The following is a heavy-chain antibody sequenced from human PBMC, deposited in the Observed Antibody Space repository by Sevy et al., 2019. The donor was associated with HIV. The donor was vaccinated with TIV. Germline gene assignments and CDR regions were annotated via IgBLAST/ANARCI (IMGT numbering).Heavy chain of an antibody. D-gene: IGHD4-17*01. CDR3: ARHPYGDYTIYFDP. J-gene: IGHJ5*02. CDR1: GGSISSSGYY. CDR2: ISYSGST. V-gene: IGHV4-39*01. Sequence: SETLSLTCTVSGGSISSSGYYWGWIRQPPGKGLAWIGSISYSGSTYYSPSLKSRVTISVDTSKNQFSLNLSSVTAADTAVFYCARHPYGDYTIYFDPWGQGTLVTVSS.